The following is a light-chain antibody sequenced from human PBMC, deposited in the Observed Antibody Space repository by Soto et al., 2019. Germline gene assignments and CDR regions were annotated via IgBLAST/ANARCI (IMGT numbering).Light chain of an antibody. V-gene: IGLV2-14*01. CDR1: SSDVGGYNH. CDR2: AVS. Sequence: QCALTQPASVSGSPGQSITISCTGTSSDVGGYNHVSWYQHSPGKAPKLILFAVSDRPSGVSHRFSGSKSGNTASLTISGLQADDEADYYCCSYTSLSTVVFGGGTKVTVL. CDR3: CSYTSLSTVV. J-gene: IGLJ2*01.